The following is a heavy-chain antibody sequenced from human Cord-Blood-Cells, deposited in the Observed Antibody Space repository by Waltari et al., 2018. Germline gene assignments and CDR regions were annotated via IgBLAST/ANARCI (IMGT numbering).Heavy chain of an antibody. V-gene: IGHV1-2*02. CDR3: ARDPIGYYGSGSYYNAFDI. J-gene: IGHJ3*02. D-gene: IGHD3-10*01. CDR2: INPDSGGT. CDR1: GYTFTGYY. Sequence: QVQLVQSGAEVKKPGASVKVSCKASGYTFTGYYMHWVRQDPGQGLEWMGWINPDSGGTNYAQKFQGRVTMTRDTSISTAYMELSRLRSDDTAVYYCARDPIGYYGSGSYYNAFDIWGQGTMVTVSS.